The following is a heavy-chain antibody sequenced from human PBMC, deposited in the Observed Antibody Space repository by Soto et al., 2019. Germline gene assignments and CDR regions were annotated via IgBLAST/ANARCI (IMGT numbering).Heavy chain of an antibody. J-gene: IGHJ3*02. Sequence: SETLSLTCTVSGGSISSSSYYWGWIRQPPGKGLEWIGSIYYSGSTYYNPSLKSRVTISVDTSKNQFSLKLSSVTAADTAVYYCARQTRYYDFWGGYYSAFDIWGQGTMVTVS. V-gene: IGHV4-39*01. CDR2: IYYSGST. D-gene: IGHD3-3*01. CDR3: ARQTRYYDFWGGYYSAFDI. CDR1: GGSISSSSYY.